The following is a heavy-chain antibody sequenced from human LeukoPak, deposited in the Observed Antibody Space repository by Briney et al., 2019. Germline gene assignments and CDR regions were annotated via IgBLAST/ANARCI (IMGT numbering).Heavy chain of an antibody. J-gene: IGHJ4*02. Sequence: GGSLRLSWAASGFTFDDYTMHWVRQAPGKGLEWVSLISWDGGSTYYADSVKGRFTISRDNSKNSLYLQMNSLRTEDTALYYCAKDRSRRTISRFDYWGQGTLVTVSS. CDR2: ISWDGGST. D-gene: IGHD3-3*02. CDR1: GFTFDDYT. V-gene: IGHV3-43*01. CDR3: AKDRSRRTISRFDY.